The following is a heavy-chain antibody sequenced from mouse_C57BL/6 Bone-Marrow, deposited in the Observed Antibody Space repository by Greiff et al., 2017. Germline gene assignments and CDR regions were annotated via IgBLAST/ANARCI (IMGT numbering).Heavy chain of an antibody. CDR1: GFNIKDDY. V-gene: IGHV14-4*01. D-gene: IGHD1-1*02. Sequence: EVQLQQSGAELVRPGASVKLSCTASGFNIKDDYMHWVKQRPEQGLERIGWIDPENGDTEYASKFQGKATITADTSSNTAYLQLSSLTSEDTAVYYCTTWWFPWFAYWGQGTLVTVSA. CDR2: IDPENGDT. CDR3: TTWWFPWFAY. J-gene: IGHJ3*01.